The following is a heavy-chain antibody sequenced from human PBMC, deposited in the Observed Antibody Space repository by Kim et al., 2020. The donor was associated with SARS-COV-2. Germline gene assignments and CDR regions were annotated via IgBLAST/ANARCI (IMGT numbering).Heavy chain of an antibody. CDR1: GFTFSSYA. CDR3: AKDSSSYYYYYGMDV. J-gene: IGHJ6*02. CDR2: ISGSGGST. Sequence: GGSLRLSCAASGFTFSSYAMSWVRQAPGKGLEWVSAISGSGGSTYYADSVKGRLTISRDNSKNTLYLQMNSLRAEDTAVYYCAKDSSSYYYYYGMDVWGQGTTVTVSS. D-gene: IGHD6-6*01. V-gene: IGHV3-23*01.